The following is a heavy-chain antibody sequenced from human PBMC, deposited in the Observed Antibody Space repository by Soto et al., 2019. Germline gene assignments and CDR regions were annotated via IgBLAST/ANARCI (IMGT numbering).Heavy chain of an antibody. Sequence: QLQLQESGPGLVKPSETLSLTCTVSGGSISTSSYYWDWIRQSPGQGLEWIGNVYYSGNNNYNPSFESRVTRSKDASKNHFSLRLSSVTAADTAVYYCARHPRDGSTAWDESFEIWGQGTMVTVSS. CDR2: VYYSGNN. V-gene: IGHV4-39*01. J-gene: IGHJ3*02. CDR1: GGSISTSSYY. D-gene: IGHD6-13*01. CDR3: ARHPRDGSTAWDESFEI.